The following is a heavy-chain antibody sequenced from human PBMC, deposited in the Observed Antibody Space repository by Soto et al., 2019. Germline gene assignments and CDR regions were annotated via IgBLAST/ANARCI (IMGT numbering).Heavy chain of an antibody. J-gene: IGHJ4*02. CDR1: GFTFSNYA. CDR2: ISSSGGST. V-gene: IGHV3-23*01. Sequence: PGGSLRLSCAVSGFTFSNYAMSWVRQAPGKELEWVSSISSSGGSTDYADSVKGRFAISRDNSQNTLNLQMNSLRAEDTAIYFCAKNQHAMAHDYWGPGTLVTVSS. CDR3: AKNQHAMAHDY. D-gene: IGHD2-8*01.